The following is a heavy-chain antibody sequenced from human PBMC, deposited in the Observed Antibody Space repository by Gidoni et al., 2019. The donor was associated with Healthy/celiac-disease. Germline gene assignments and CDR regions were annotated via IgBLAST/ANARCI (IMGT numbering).Heavy chain of an antibody. J-gene: IGHJ4*02. V-gene: IGHV3-21*01. Sequence: EVQLVESGGGLVKPGGYLRLSCAASGFTFSSYSMNWVRQAPGKGLEWVSSISSSISFIYYADSGTGRFTISRDNATNSLYLQLNSLRAEDTAVYYCATSIVSVKYYFDYWGQGTLVTVSS. D-gene: IGHD3-16*02. CDR1: GFTFSSYS. CDR3: ATSIVSVKYYFDY. CDR2: ISSSISFI.